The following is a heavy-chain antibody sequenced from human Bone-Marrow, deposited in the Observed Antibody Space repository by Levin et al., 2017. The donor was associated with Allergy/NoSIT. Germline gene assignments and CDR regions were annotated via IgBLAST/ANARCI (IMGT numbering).Heavy chain of an antibody. CDR2: IYYSGTT. CDR3: ARDVYYYDTRGYSRYLDL. V-gene: IGHV4-31*03. J-gene: IGHJ2*01. CDR1: GGAISRGGDY. D-gene: IGHD5/OR15-5a*01. Sequence: SQTLSLTCKGGGGAISRGGDYWSWSRHHPGKGLEWIGYIYYSGTTQYNPSLKSRVTLSVDLSRNEITLKLSSVTAADTATYYCARDVYYYDTRGYSRYLDLWGRGTPVTVSS.